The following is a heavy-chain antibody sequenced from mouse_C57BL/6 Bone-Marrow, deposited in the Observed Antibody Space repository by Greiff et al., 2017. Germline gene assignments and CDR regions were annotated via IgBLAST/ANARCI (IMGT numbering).Heavy chain of an antibody. CDR3: ASARYFDV. J-gene: IGHJ1*03. CDR2: ISDGGSYT. V-gene: IGHV5-4*03. Sequence: EVKLMESGGGLVKPGGSLKLSCAASGFTFSSYAMSWVRQTPEKRLEWVATISDGGSYTYYPGNVKGRFTISRDKAKNNMYLEMSHLETEGTAMYYCASARYFDVWGTGTTVTVSS. CDR1: GFTFSSYA.